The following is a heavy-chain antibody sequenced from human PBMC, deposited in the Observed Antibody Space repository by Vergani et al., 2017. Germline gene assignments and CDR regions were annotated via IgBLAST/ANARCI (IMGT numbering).Heavy chain of an antibody. D-gene: IGHD3/OR15-3a*01. CDR2: IHTSGST. V-gene: IGHV4-4*07. J-gene: IGHJ5*02. CDR1: GGSISSYY. CDR3: ARGETRTDWFDP. Sequence: QVQLQESGPGLVKPSETLSLTCTVSGGSISSYYWSWIRQPAGKGLEWIGRIHTSGSTNYNPSLKSRVTMSVDTSNNQFSLNLSSVTAADTAVYYCARGETRTDWFDPWGQGTLVTVSS.